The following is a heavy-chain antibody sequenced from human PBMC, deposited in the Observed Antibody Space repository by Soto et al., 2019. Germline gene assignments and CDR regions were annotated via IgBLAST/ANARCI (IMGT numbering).Heavy chain of an antibody. J-gene: IGHJ5*02. V-gene: IGHV4-4*02. CDR3: ARVVRITIFGVVIPQGNNWFDP. D-gene: IGHD3-3*01. Sequence: KPSETLSLTCAVSGGSISSSNWWSWVRQPPGKGLEWIGEIYHSGSTNYNPSLKSRVTISVDKSKNQFSLKLSSVTAADTAVYYCARVVRITIFGVVIPQGNNWFDPWGQGTLVTVSS. CDR1: GGSISSSNW. CDR2: IYHSGST.